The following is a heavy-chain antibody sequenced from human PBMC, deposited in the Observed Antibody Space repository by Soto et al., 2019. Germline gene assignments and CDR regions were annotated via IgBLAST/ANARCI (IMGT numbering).Heavy chain of an antibody. J-gene: IGHJ4*02. Sequence: GGSLRLSCAASGFTFDDYAMHWIRQAPGKGLEWVAGIGWKSVSIVYADSVKGRFTISRDNAKSSLYLQMNSLRAEDTALYYCAKDFAAAGLYYFDYWGQGTLVTVSS. CDR3: AKDFAAAGLYYFDY. CDR2: IGWKSVSI. D-gene: IGHD6-13*01. CDR1: GFTFDDYA. V-gene: IGHV3-9*01.